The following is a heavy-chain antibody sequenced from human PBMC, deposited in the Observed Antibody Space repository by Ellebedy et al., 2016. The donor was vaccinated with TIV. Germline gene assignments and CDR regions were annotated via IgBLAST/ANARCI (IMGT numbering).Heavy chain of an antibody. V-gene: IGHV4-59*08. Sequence: MPSETLSLTCTVSGGSISNYYWSWIRQPPGKGLEWIGYIYYSGSTNYNPSLKSRVTISVDTSKNQFSLKLSSVTAADTAVYYCARQGRGVGATSDYWGQGTLVTVSS. J-gene: IGHJ4*02. D-gene: IGHD1-26*01. CDR1: GGSISNYY. CDR3: ARQGRGVGATSDY. CDR2: IYYSGST.